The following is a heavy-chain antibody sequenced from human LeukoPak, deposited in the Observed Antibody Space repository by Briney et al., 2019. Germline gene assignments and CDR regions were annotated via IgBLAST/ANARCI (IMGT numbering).Heavy chain of an antibody. CDR2: ISGSGGST. CDR1: GFTFSSYA. Sequence: PGGSLRLSCAASGFTFSSYAMSWVRQAPGKGLEWVSGISGSGGSTYYADSVKGRFTISRDNSKSTLYLQMNTLRAEDTAVYYCANRGFSYALDHWGQGTLVTVSS. D-gene: IGHD5-18*01. J-gene: IGHJ4*02. V-gene: IGHV3-23*01. CDR3: ANRGFSYALDH.